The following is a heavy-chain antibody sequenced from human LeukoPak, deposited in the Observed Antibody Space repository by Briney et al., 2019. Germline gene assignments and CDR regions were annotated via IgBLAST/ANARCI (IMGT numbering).Heavy chain of an antibody. V-gene: IGHV1-2*02. CDR2: INPKSGGT. CDR3: ASAAFWSEYFQH. D-gene: IGHD3-3*01. CDR1: GYIFTDYY. J-gene: IGHJ1*01. Sequence: ASVTLSFTASGYIFTDYYMHWVRQAPGQGLEWMGWINPKSGGTNYAQKFQGRVTMTRDTSISTGHMELSRLRTDDTAAYYCASAAFWSEYFQHWGQGTLVTVSS.